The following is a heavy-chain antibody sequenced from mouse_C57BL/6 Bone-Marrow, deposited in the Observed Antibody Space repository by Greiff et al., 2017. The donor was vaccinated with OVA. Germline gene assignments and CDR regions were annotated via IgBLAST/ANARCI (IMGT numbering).Heavy chain of an antibody. CDR1: GFTFSSYA. CDR3: ARDSMVRGDY. D-gene: IGHD2-10*02. Sequence: EVKVVESGGGLVKPGGSLKLSCAASGFTFSSYAMSWVRQTPEKRLEWVATISDGGSYTYYPDNVKGRFTISRDNAKNNLYLQMSHLKSEDTAMYYCARDSMVRGDYWGQGTSVTVSS. V-gene: IGHV5-4*01. J-gene: IGHJ4*01. CDR2: ISDGGSYT.